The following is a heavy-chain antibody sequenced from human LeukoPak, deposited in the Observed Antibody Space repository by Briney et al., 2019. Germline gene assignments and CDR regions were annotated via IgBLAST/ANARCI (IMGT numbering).Heavy chain of an antibody. CDR1: GFTFSDYY. J-gene: IGHJ4*02. CDR3: ASHDSGFGELYPPLGY. D-gene: IGHD3-10*01. CDR2: ISYDGSNK. Sequence: GGSLRLSCAASGFTFSDYYMSWIRQAPGKGLEWVAIISYDGSNKYYADSVKGRFTISRDNSKNSLYLQMNSLRAEDTAVYYCASHDSGFGELYPPLGYWGQGTLVTVSS. V-gene: IGHV3-30-3*01.